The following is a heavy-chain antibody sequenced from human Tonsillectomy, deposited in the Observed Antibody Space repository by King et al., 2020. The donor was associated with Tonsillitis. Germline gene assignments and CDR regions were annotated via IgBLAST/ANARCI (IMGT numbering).Heavy chain of an antibody. J-gene: IGHJ6*02. V-gene: IGHV3-23*04. CDR1: GFTFSSYA. CDR3: AKAEGIAVAGSYYYGMDV. CDR2: ISGSGGST. D-gene: IGHD6-19*01. Sequence: VQLVESGGGLVQPGGSLRLSCAASGFTFSSYAMSWVRQAPGKGLEWVSAISGSGGSTYYADSVKGRFTISRDNSKNTLYLQMNSLRAEDTAVYCCAKAEGIAVAGSYYYGMDVWGQGTTVTVSS.